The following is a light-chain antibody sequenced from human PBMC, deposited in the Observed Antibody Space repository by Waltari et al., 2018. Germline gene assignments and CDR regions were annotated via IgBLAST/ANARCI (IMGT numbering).Light chain of an antibody. CDR3: QQYYDTPLT. CDR2: VAS. V-gene: IGKV1-NL1*01. CDR1: QAIINS. J-gene: IGKJ4*01. Sequence: DIQMTQSPSSLSASVGDTVTITCRASQAIINSLAWYQQKPGKAPKLLLSVASRLERGVPSRFSGSGSGTDYSLTISSLQPEDFATYYCQQYYDTPLTFGGGTKVEI.